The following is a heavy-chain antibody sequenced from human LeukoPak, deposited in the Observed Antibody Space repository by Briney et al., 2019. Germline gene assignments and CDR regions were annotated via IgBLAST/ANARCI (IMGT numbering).Heavy chain of an antibody. V-gene: IGHV1-2*06. CDR2: INPNSGGT. CDR1: GYTFSGHY. D-gene: IGHD5-18*01. J-gene: IGHJ4*02. CDR3: TRSWIQLWTPDFDH. Sequence: ASVKVSCKASGYTFSGHYLHWVRQAPGQGLEWMGRINPNSGGTKYAQKFQNRVTMTSDTSVSTAYMELNGLRSGDTAIYYCTRSWIQLWTPDFDHWGQGTLVTVSS.